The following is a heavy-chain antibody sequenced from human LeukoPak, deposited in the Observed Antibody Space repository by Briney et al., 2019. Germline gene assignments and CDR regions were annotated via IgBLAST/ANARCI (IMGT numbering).Heavy chain of an antibody. CDR3: AKDKGYCSSDVCYPPYGMDV. CDR2: ISDSGGRK. Sequence: GGSLRLSCAASGFTFSTYAMTWVRQSPGKGLEWVSDISDSGGRKYYADSVKGRFTISRDNSKNTVYLEMNSLRAEDTAIYYCAKDKGYCSSDVCYPPYGMDVWGQETTVTVSS. J-gene: IGHJ6*02. D-gene: IGHD2-15*01. CDR1: GFTFSTYA. V-gene: IGHV3-23*01.